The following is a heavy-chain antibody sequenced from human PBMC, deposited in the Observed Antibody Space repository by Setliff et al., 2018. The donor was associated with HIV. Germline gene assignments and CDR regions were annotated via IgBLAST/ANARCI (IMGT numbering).Heavy chain of an antibody. Sequence: PGESLKISCKGSGYSFSSYWIGWVRQMPGKGLEWMGIIYPGDSDTRYSPSFQGQVTISADKSISTAYLQWNSLKASDTAMYYCARQGGSSWSGILDGMDVWGQGTTVTVSS. V-gene: IGHV5-51*01. D-gene: IGHD6-13*01. CDR1: GYSFSSYW. CDR2: IYPGDSDT. CDR3: ARQGGSSWSGILDGMDV. J-gene: IGHJ6*02.